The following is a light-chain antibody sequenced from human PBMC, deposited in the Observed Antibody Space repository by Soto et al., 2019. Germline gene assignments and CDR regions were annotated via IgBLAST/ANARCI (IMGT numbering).Light chain of an antibody. CDR1: HNIVTY. CDR2: EAS. CDR3: QQSHSTPTT. V-gene: IGKV1-39*01. J-gene: IGKJ2*01. Sequence: DIHMAQSPPSLSASVGDRVTITCRASHNIVTYLNWYQQKAGKAPSLLIYEASHLQSGVPFRFFGSGSGTDFTLTIDNLQHEDAETYYCQQSHSTPTTFGPGTKLEIK.